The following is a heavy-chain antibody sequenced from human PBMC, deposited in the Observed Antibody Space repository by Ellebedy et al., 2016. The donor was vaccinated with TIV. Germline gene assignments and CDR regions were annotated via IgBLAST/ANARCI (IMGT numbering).Heavy chain of an antibody. CDR1: AFTFSTFA. Sequence: GESLKISCAASAFTFSTFAVHWVRQAPGKGLEWVALVCFDGINKYYGDSVKGRFTISRDISKNILYLQMNSLRGNDTAVYYCARGDRHQRLDFDALHTWGPGTLVTVSS. D-gene: IGHD1-1*01. V-gene: IGHV3-33*08. J-gene: IGHJ3*02. CDR2: VCFDGINK. CDR3: ARGDRHQRLDFDALHT.